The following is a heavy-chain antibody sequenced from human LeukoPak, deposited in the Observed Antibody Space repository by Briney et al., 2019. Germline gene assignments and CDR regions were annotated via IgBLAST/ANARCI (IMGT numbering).Heavy chain of an antibody. J-gene: IGHJ3*02. Sequence: SETLSLTCTVSGGSISSYYWSWIRQPPGKGLEWIGYIYYSGSTNYNPSLKSRVTISVDTSKNQFSLKLSSVTAAGTAVYYCAREPHYYDSSGPRDAFDIWGQGTMVTVSS. CDR2: IYYSGST. CDR1: GGSISSYY. V-gene: IGHV4-59*01. D-gene: IGHD3-22*01. CDR3: AREPHYYDSSGPRDAFDI.